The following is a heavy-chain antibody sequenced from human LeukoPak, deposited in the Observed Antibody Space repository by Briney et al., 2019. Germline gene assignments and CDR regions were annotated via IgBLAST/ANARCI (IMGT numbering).Heavy chain of an antibody. CDR3: VVLHDY. CDR2: ISYDGSNK. CDR1: GFTFSSYA. V-gene: IGHV3-30-3*01. D-gene: IGHD1-7*01. Sequence: GGSLRLSCAASGFTFSSYAMHWVRQAPGKGLEWVAVISYDGSNKYYADSVKGRFTISRDNSKNTLYLQMNSLRAEDTAVYYCVVLHDYWGQGTLVTVSS. J-gene: IGHJ4*02.